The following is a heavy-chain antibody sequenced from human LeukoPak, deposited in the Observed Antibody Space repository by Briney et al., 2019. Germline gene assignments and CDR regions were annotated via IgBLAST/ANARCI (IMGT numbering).Heavy chain of an antibody. D-gene: IGHD5-12*01. Sequence: GRSLRLSCAASGFTFDDYAMHWVRQAPGKGLEWVSGIGWNSGSIGYADSVKGRFTISRDNAKNSLYLQMNSLRAEDTALYYCAKDRGYSGYDTFDYWGQGTLVTVSS. CDR2: IGWNSGSI. J-gene: IGHJ4*02. CDR3: AKDRGYSGYDTFDY. V-gene: IGHV3-9*01. CDR1: GFTFDDYA.